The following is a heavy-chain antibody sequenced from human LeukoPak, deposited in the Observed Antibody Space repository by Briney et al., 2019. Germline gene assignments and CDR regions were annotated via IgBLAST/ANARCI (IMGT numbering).Heavy chain of an antibody. J-gene: IGHJ4*02. V-gene: IGHV3-64*02. CDR1: GFTISSYA. Sequence: PGGSLRLSCAASGFTISSYAMHWVRQAPGKGLEYVSAISSNGGSTYYADSVKGRFTISRDNSKNTLYLQMGSLRAEDMAVYYCARGLTLDYWGQGTLVTVSS. CDR3: ARGLTLDY. CDR2: ISSNGGST.